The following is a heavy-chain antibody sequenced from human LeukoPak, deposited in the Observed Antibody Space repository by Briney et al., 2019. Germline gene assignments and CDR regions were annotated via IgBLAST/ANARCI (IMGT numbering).Heavy chain of an antibody. CDR3: AKGGRQGDASSYYLYFDY. V-gene: IGHV3-11*06. CDR1: GFTFSDYY. D-gene: IGHD1-26*01. J-gene: IGHJ4*02. Sequence: PGGSLRLSCAASGFTFSDYYMSWIRQAPGKGLEWVSYISSSSSYTNYADSVKGRFTISRDNAKNSLYLQMNSLRAEDTAVYYCAKGGRQGDASSYYLYFDYWGQGTLVTVSS. CDR2: ISSSSSYT.